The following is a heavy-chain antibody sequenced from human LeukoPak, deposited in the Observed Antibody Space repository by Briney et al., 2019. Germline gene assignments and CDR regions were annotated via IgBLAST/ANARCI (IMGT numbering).Heavy chain of an antibody. CDR3: ARGSGVYDSSGYYLNWFDP. J-gene: IGHJ5*02. V-gene: IGHV3-66*01. CDR2: IYSGGSA. Sequence: GGSLRLSCAASGFTFSSYAMSWVRQAPGKGLEWVSVIYSGGSAYYADSVKGRFTISRDNSKNTLYLQMNSLRAEDTAVYYCARGSGVYDSSGYYLNWFDPWGQGTLVTVSS. CDR1: GFTFSSYA. D-gene: IGHD3-22*01.